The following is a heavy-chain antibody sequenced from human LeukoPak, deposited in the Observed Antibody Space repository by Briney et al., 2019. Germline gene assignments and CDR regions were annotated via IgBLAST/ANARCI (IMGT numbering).Heavy chain of an antibody. CDR3: AKDVSYYDFWSGFDY. Sequence: GGSLRLSCAASGFTFSSYAMSWVRQAPGKGLEWVSAISGSGGSTYYADSAKGRFTISRDNSKNTLYLQMNSLRAEDTAVYYCAKDVSYYDFWSGFDYWGQGTLVTVSS. D-gene: IGHD3-3*01. J-gene: IGHJ4*02. V-gene: IGHV3-23*01. CDR1: GFTFSSYA. CDR2: ISGSGGST.